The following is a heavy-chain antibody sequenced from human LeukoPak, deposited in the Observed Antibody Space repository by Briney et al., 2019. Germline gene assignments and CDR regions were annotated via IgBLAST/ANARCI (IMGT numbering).Heavy chain of an antibody. CDR3: ARSSYYYDPTPVDY. V-gene: IGHV3-48*03. Sequence: PGGSLRLSCAASGFTFSSYEMNWVRQAPGKGLEWVSYVDSSGGTVYYADSVKGRFTISRDNAKNSLYLQMNSLRAEDTAVYYCARSSYYYDPTPVDYWGQGTLVTVSS. J-gene: IGHJ4*02. CDR1: GFTFSSYE. CDR2: VDSSGGTV. D-gene: IGHD3-22*01.